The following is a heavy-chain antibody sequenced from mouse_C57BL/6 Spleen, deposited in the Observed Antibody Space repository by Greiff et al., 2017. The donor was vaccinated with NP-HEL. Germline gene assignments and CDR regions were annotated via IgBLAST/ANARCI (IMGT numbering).Heavy chain of an antibody. D-gene: IGHD1-1*01. CDR2: INPSSGYT. J-gene: IGHJ4*01. V-gene: IGHV1-4*01. Sequence: VQLQQSGAELARPGASVKMSCKASGYTFTSYTMHWVKQRPGQGLEWIGYINPSSGYTKYNQKFKDKATLTADKSSSTAYMQLSSLTSEDSAVYYCAREGKLPYYAMGYWGQGTSVTVSS. CDR1: GYTFTSYT. CDR3: AREGKLPYYAMGY.